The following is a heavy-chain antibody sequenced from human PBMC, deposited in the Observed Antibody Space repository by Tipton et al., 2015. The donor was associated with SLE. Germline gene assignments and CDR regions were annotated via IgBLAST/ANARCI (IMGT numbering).Heavy chain of an antibody. Sequence: GSLRLSCAASGFTFSSYAMSWVRQAPGKGLEWVSVISGSGGSTYYADSVKGRFTISRDDSKSIAYLQMNSLKTEDTAVYYCTRVVTVAGRGYYYYYYMDVWGKGTTVTVSS. CDR3: TRVVTVAGRGYYYYYYMDV. D-gene: IGHD6-19*01. V-gene: IGHV3-23*01. CDR1: GFTFSSYA. CDR2: ISGSGGST. J-gene: IGHJ6*03.